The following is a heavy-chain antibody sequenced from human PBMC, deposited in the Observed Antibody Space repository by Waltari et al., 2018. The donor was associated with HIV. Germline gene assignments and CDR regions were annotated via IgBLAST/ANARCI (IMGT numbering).Heavy chain of an antibody. CDR1: GYSIRSGYS. J-gene: IGHJ3*02. CDR3: ARGNLVDCAFDI. D-gene: IGHD3-9*01. CDR2: IYHSGTT. Sequence: QVQLQESGPGLVKPSEPLSLTCAVSGYSIRSGYSWGWLRQPPGKGLEWIGSIYHSGTTFYNPSLESRVTISVDTSTNQFSLKLSSVTAADTAVHYCARGNLVDCAFDIWGQGTMVTVSS. V-gene: IGHV4-38-2*01.